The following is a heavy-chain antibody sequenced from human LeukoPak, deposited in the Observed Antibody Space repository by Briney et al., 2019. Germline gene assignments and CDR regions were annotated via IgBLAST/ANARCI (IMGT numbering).Heavy chain of an antibody. CDR2: ISSSSSYI. CDR3: ARDEFPPSRDYSNYPYYYYYMDV. CDR1: RFTFSSYS. V-gene: IGHV3-21*01. Sequence: KTGGSLRLSCAASRFTFSSYSMNWVRQAPGKGLEWVSSISSSSSYIYYADSVKGRFTISRDNAKNSLYLQMNSLRAEDTAVYYCARDEFPPSRDYSNYPYYYYYMDVWGKGTTVTVSS. J-gene: IGHJ6*03. D-gene: IGHD4-11*01.